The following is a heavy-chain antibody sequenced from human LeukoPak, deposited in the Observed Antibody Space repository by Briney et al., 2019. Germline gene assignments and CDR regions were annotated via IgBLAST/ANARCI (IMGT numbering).Heavy chain of an antibody. D-gene: IGHD3-22*01. V-gene: IGHV4-61*01. CDR3: ARDRDTSGRYYYYMDV. Sequence: SETLSLTCTVSGGSVSSGTDYWNWIRQPPGQGLEWIGYIYHSGGTNYNPSLKSRVTILVDTSKNQISLKLSSVTAADTAVYYCARDRDTSGRYYYYMDVWGKGTTVTVSS. CDR1: GGSVSSGTDY. J-gene: IGHJ6*03. CDR2: IYHSGGT.